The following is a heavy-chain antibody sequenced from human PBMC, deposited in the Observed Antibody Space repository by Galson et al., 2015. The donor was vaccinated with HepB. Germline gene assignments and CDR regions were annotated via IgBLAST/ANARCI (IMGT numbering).Heavy chain of an antibody. D-gene: IGHD6-19*01. Sequence: ETLSLTCTVSGGSISSYYWSWIRQPPGKGLEWIGYIYYSGSTNYNPSLKSRVTISVDTSKNQFSLKLSSVTAADTAVYYCARDLTQGGWYPWFDPWGQGTLVTVSS. CDR2: IYYSGST. V-gene: IGHV4-59*01. J-gene: IGHJ5*02. CDR3: ARDLTQGGWYPWFDP. CDR1: GGSISSYY.